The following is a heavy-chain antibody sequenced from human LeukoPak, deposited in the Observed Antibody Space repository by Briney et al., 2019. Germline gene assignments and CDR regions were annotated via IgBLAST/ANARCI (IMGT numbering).Heavy chain of an antibody. D-gene: IGHD2-15*01. J-gene: IGHJ5*02. V-gene: IGHV3-48*03. CDR1: GFTFSSYE. CDR2: ISSSGSTI. Sequence: GGSLRLSCAASGFTFSSYEMNWVRQAPGKGLEWVSYISSSGSTIYYADSVKGRFTISRDNAKNSLYLQMNSLRAEDTAVYYCARALIPCSGGSCYRNWFDPWGQGTLVTVSS. CDR3: ARALIPCSGGSCYRNWFDP.